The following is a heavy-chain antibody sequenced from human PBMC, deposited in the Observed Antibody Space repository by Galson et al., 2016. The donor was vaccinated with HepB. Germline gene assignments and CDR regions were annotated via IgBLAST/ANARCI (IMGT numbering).Heavy chain of an antibody. CDR1: GSSITSSNW. Sequence: SETLSLTCAVSGSSITSSNWWGWIRQPPGKGLEWIGYIFYTGSTYYNPSLESRFTMSVDTSKNQFSLRLSSVTAVDTAVYYCARTRGGSSSHHQNMQAFDYWGQGTLVTVSS. CDR3: ARTRGGSSSHHQNMQAFDY. V-gene: IGHV4-28*01. CDR2: IFYTGST. D-gene: IGHD6-19*01. J-gene: IGHJ4*02.